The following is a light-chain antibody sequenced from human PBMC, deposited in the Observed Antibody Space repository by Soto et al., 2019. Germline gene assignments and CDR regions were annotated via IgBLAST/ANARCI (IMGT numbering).Light chain of an antibody. CDR1: QSISNY. CDR2: AAS. J-gene: IGKJ3*01. Sequence: DIQITQSPSSLSASVPSRVTITFRSIQSISNYLNWYQQKPGKAPKLLIFAASNLQSGVPSRFSGSGSGTDFTLTISSLQPEDFATYYCQESYNTLTLTLGPGTKVDIK. CDR3: QESYNTLTLT. V-gene: IGKV1-39*01.